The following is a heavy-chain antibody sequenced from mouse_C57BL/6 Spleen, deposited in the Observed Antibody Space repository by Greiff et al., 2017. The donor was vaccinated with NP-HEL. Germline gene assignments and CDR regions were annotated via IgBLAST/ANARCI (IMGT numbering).Heavy chain of an antibody. V-gene: IGHV5-4*01. CDR3: ARDRLGRERFAY. J-gene: IGHJ3*01. CDR2: ISDGGSYT. D-gene: IGHD4-1*01. CDR1: GFTFSSYA. Sequence: EVKLVESGGGLVKPGGSLKLSCAASGFTFSSYAMSWVRQTPEKRLEWVATISDGGSYTYYPDNVKGRFTISRDNAKNNLYLQMSHLKSEDTAMYYCARDRLGRERFAYWGQGTLVTVSA.